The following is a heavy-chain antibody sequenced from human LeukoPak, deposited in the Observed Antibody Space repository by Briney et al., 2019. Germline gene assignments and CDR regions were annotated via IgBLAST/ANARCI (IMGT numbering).Heavy chain of an antibody. V-gene: IGHV3-30*04. CDR2: ISYDGSNK. D-gene: IGHD3-3*01. Sequence: SCKASGYTFTSYYMHWVRQAPGKGLEWVAVISYDGSNKYYADSVKGRFTISRDNSKNTLYLQMNSLRAEDMALYYCAKDMYARSTGYDFWSGYYTTGLFDYWGQGTLVTVSS. CDR3: AKDMYARSTGYDFWSGYYTTGLFDY. CDR1: GYTFTSYY. J-gene: IGHJ4*02.